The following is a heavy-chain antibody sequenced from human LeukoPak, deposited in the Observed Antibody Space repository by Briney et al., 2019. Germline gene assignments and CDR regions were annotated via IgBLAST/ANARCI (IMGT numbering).Heavy chain of an antibody. D-gene: IGHD3-22*01. Sequence: TGGSLRLSCAASGFTLSRYWMSWVRQVPRKGLEWVANIKQDGSEKYYVDSVKGRFTISRDNAKNSLYLQMSSLRAEDTAVYYWARDKGDYDTWGSLFFFGGQGTLVNGSS. CDR2: IKQDGSEK. CDR1: GFTLSRYW. J-gene: IGHJ4*02. V-gene: IGHV3-7*03. CDR3: ARDKGDYDTWGSLFFF.